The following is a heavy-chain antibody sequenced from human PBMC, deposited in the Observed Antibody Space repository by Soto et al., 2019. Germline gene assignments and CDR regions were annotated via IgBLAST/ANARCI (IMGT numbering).Heavy chain of an antibody. Sequence: ASVKVSCKASGGTSSNYVISWVRQAPGQGLEWMGGIIPIFGTANYAQKFQGRVTITADESTSTAYMELSSLRSEDTAVYYCAGGSGEDYLPSGWGQGTLVTVSS. CDR2: IIPIFGTA. J-gene: IGHJ4*02. V-gene: IGHV1-69*13. D-gene: IGHD6-25*01. CDR1: GGTSSNYV. CDR3: AGGSGEDYLPSG.